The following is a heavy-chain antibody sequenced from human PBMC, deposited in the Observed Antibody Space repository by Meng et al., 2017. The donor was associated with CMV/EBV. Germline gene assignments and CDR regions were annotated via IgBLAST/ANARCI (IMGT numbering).Heavy chain of an antibody. Sequence: GESLKISCAASGFTFNSYGMHWVRQAPGKGLEWVAFIRYDGSNKYYADSVKGRFTISRDNSKNTLYLQMNSLRAEDTAVYYCAVVPAAAVDYWGQGTLVTVSS. CDR1: GFTFNSYG. D-gene: IGHD2-2*01. V-gene: IGHV3-30*02. CDR2: IRYDGSNK. CDR3: AVVPAAAVDY. J-gene: IGHJ4*02.